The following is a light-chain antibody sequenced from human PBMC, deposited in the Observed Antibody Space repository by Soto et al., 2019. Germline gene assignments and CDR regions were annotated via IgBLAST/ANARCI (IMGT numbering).Light chain of an antibody. Sequence: SALTQPPSAPGSPGQSVTISCTGTSSDIGAPNFVSWYQQHPGKAPKLVIYEVTKRPSGVPDRFSGSKFGNTASLTVSGLQTEDEADYYCSSFTGFSTVFGSGTKVTVL. CDR1: SSDIGAPNF. J-gene: IGLJ1*01. CDR2: EVT. V-gene: IGLV2-8*01. CDR3: SSFTGFSTV.